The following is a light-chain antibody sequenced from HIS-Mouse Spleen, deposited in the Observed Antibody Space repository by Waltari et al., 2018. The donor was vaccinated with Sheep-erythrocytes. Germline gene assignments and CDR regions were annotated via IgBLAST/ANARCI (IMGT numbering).Light chain of an antibody. CDR2: EAT. J-gene: IGKJ4*01. Sequence: XTTXXQXXAXXAATXXDKVNXXCKASQDIDDDMNWYQQKPGEAXIFIIQEATTLVXXIPPXXSGSGYGTDXTLTINNIESEDAAYYXXLQHDNFPLTFGGGTKVEIK. V-gene: IGKV5-2*01. CDR1: QDIDDD. CDR3: LQHDNFPLT.